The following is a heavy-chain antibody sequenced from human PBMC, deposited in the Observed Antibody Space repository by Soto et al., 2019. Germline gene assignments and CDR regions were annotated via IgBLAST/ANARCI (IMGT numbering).Heavy chain of an antibody. CDR1: GYTFTRYY. J-gene: IGHJ5*02. Sequence: ASVKVSCKASGYTFTRYYIHWVRQAPGQGLEWMGRINPNSGSTNYAQKFQGRVTMTRDTSISTAYMELSRLRSDDTAVCYCARSDDYGDYVGWFDPWGQGTLVTVSS. CDR2: INPNSGST. D-gene: IGHD4-17*01. CDR3: ARSDDYGDYVGWFDP. V-gene: IGHV1-2*02.